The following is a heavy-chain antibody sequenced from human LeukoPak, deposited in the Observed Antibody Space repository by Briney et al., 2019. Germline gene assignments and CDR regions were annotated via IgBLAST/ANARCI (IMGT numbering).Heavy chain of an antibody. CDR2: IGGSGGST. CDR1: GFTFSSYT. V-gene: IGHV3-23*01. CDR3: AGQGGVGGY. Sequence: GGSLRLSCAASGFTFSSYTMSWVRQVPGKGLEWVSAIGGSGGSTYYADSVKGRFTISRDNSKNTPSLQMNSLRAEDTALYYCAGQGGVGGYWGQGTLVTVSS. J-gene: IGHJ4*02. D-gene: IGHD2-8*02.